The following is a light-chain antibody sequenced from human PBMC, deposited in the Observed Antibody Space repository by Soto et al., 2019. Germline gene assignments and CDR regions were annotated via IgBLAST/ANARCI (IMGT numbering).Light chain of an antibody. Sequence: ELKLTQSPATLSVSPGEEATLPCRASQSVRSKLAWYRQNPGQAPRLISYGASSRVTGSPARFSGSGSGTEFTLIISSRQSEDSAVYYCQRYNSWLWTFDRGTKGDIK. V-gene: IGKV3-15*01. CDR2: GAS. J-gene: IGKJ1*01. CDR3: QRYNSWLWT. CDR1: QSVRSK.